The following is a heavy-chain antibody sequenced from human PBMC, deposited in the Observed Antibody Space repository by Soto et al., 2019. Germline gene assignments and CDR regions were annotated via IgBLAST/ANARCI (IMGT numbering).Heavy chain of an antibody. D-gene: IGHD5-12*01. J-gene: IGHJ5*02. CDR2: SSWNSGSI. CDR1: GFTFDDYA. CDR3: AKDRRATLFSGWFDP. V-gene: IGHV3-9*01. Sequence: ESGGGLVQPGRSLRLSCAASGFTFDDYAMHWVRQAPGKGLEWVSGSSWNSGSIGYADSVKGRFTISRDNAKNSLYLQMNSLRAEDTALYYCAKDRRATLFSGWFDPWGQGTLVTVSS.